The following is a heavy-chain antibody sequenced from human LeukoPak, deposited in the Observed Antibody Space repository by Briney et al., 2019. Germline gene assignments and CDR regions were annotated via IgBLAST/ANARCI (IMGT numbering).Heavy chain of an antibody. CDR2: TYSGGDT. D-gene: IGHD3-10*01. V-gene: IGHV3-53*01. J-gene: IGHJ4*02. CDR1: GFTVSSNY. CDR3: ARGARGGRSHFDY. Sequence: GGSLRLSCAASGFTVSSNYMGWVRQAPGKGLEWVSVTYSGGDTYYADSVKGRFTISSDSSKNTLYLQMNSLSAEDTAVYYCARGARGGRSHFDYWGQGTLVTVSS.